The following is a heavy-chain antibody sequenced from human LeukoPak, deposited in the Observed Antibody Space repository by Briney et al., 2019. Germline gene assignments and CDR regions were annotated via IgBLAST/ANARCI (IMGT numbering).Heavy chain of an antibody. J-gene: IGHJ2*01. CDR3: AKGAIAARLPWYFDL. D-gene: IGHD6-6*01. CDR1: GFTFGSYA. V-gene: IGHV3-23*01. CDR2: ISGSGGST. Sequence: GGSLRLPCAASGFTFGSYAMYWVRQAPGKGLEWVPGISGSGGSTYYADSVKGRFTISRDNSKNTLYLQMNSLRAEDTAVYYCAKGAIAARLPWYFDLWGRGTLVTVSS.